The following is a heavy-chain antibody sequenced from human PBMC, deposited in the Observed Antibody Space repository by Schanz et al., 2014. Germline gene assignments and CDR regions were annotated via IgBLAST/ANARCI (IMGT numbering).Heavy chain of an antibody. V-gene: IGHV3-23*01. CDR1: GFTFTTFA. D-gene: IGHD1-20*01. CDR3: ARRITGTHHNPYYHGMDV. J-gene: IGHJ6*02. Sequence: EQVLESGGGFVQPGGSLRLSCATSGFTFTTFAMTWVRQAPGKGLEWVSGISDRGDGTNYGDSVRGRFTISRDNSKNALYLQMNSLRAEDTAVYYCARRITGTHHNPYYHGMDVWGQGTLVPVSS. CDR2: ISDRGDGT.